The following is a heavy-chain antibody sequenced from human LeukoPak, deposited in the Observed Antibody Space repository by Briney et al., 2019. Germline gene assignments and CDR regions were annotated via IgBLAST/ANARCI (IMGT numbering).Heavy chain of an antibody. V-gene: IGHV4-30-4*01. J-gene: IGHJ6*02. CDR2: IYYSGST. D-gene: IGHD3-22*01. CDR1: GVSISSGDHY. Sequence: PSQTLSLTCSVSGVSISSGDHYWSWIRQPPGKGLEWIGYIYYSGSTYYKPSLQSRVTISVDTSKNQFSLKLSSVTAADTAVYYCARDYYDSSGLYYGMDVWGQGTTVTVSS. CDR3: ARDYYDSSGLYYGMDV.